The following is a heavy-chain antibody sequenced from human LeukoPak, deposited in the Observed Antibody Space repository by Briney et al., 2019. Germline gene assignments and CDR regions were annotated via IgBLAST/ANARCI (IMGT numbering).Heavy chain of an antibody. CDR3: ARVGYSGSSVIAFDI. Sequence: PGGSLRLSCAASGFTFSTYWLHWVRQAPGKGLVWISYITPDGSTTTYADSVKGRFTISRDNVKNTVYLQMTSLRAEDTAIYYCARVGYSGSSVIAFDIWGKGTTVTVSS. D-gene: IGHD1-26*01. CDR2: ITPDGSTT. J-gene: IGHJ6*04. CDR1: GFTFSTYW. V-gene: IGHV3-74*01.